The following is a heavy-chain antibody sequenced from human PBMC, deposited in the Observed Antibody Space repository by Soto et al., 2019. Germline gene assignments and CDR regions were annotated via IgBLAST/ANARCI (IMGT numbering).Heavy chain of an antibody. CDR2: INAGNGNT. J-gene: IGHJ6*03. D-gene: IGHD3-3*01. Sequence: GASVKVSCKASGYTFTSYAMHWVRQAPGQRLEWMGWINAGNGNTKYSQKFQGRVTITRDTSASTAYMELSSLRSEDTAVYYCARDKGLYDYWSGYSPDYKDVWGKGTTVTVSS. CDR1: GYTFTSYA. V-gene: IGHV1-3*01. CDR3: ARDKGLYDYWSGYSPDYKDV.